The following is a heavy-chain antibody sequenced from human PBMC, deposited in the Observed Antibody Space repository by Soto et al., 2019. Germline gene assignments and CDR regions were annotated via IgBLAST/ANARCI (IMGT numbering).Heavy chain of an antibody. CDR2: ISSSSSYI. CDR3: ARVVDCSSTSCRLTRLRHSDY. Sequence: EVQLVESGGGLVKPGGSLRLSCAASGFTFSSYSMNWVRQAPGKGLEWVSSISSSSSYIYYADSVKGRFTISRDNAKNSLYLQMNSLRAEDTAVYYCARVVDCSSTSCRLTRLRHSDYWGQGTLVTVSS. J-gene: IGHJ4*02. V-gene: IGHV3-21*01. D-gene: IGHD2-2*01. CDR1: GFTFSSYS.